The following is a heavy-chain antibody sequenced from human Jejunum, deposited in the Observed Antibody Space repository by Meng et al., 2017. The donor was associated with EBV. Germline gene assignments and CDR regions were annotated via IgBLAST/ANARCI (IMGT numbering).Heavy chain of an antibody. CDR3: VRDSSFNVH. V-gene: IGHV3-21*02. J-gene: IGHJ4*02. D-gene: IGHD3-16*02. Sequence: EVQLGESGGGLVKPGGSLRLSCAASGFTFSSYSMNGVRQAPGKGLEWVSYISSGSSFIYYADSVKGRFTISRDDAKNSLSLQMNNLGADDTAVYYCVRDSSFNVHWGQGTLVTVSS. CDR1: GFTFSSYS. CDR2: ISSGSSFI.